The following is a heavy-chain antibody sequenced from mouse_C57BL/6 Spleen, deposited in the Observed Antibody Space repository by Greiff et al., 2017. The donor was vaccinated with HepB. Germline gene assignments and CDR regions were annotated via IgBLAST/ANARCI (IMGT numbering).Heavy chain of an antibody. Sequence: EVQLQQSGPELVKPGASVKIPCKASGYTFTDYNMDWVKQSHGKSLEWIGDINPNNGGTNYNQKFKGKATLTVDKSSSTAYMELRSLTSEDTAVYYCARTGDGYFFDYWGQGTTLTVSS. D-gene: IGHD2-3*01. V-gene: IGHV1-18*01. CDR2: INPNNGGT. CDR1: GYTFTDYN. CDR3: ARTGDGYFFDY. J-gene: IGHJ2*01.